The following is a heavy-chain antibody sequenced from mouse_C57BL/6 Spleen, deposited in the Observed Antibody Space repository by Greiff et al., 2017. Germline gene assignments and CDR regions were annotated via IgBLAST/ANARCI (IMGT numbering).Heavy chain of an antibody. CDR1: GYTFTSYW. J-gene: IGHJ3*01. V-gene: IGHV1-64*01. Sequence: QVQLQQPGAELVKPGASVKLSCKASGYTFTSYWMHWVKQRPGQGLEWIGMIHPNSGSTNYNEKFKSKATLTVDKSSSPAYMQLSSLTSEDSAVYYCARANYDYVGWFAYWGQGTLVTVSA. CDR2: IHPNSGST. CDR3: ARANYDYVGWFAY. D-gene: IGHD2-4*01.